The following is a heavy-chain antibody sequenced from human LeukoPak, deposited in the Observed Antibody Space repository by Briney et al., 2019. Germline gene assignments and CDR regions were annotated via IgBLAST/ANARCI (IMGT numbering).Heavy chain of an antibody. V-gene: IGHV3-74*01. CDR2: INSDGTST. CDR3: AKRADYGGNSYDY. CDR1: GFTFSNYW. D-gene: IGHD4-23*01. J-gene: IGHJ4*02. Sequence: PGGCLRLSCAASGFTFSNYWMHWVRQAPGKGLVWVSRINSDGTSTSYADSVKGRFTISRDNAKNTLYLQVNSLRAEDTALYYCAKRADYGGNSYDYWGQGDLVTVSS.